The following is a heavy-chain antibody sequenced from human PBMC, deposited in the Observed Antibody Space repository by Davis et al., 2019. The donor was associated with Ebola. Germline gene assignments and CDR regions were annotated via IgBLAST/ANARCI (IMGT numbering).Heavy chain of an antibody. J-gene: IGHJ4*02. D-gene: IGHD6-19*01. CDR3: ARHDAYSSGWCPDY. CDR2: IYAGGSFHAGGST. CDR1: GGSISGSSDY. Sequence: MPSETLSLTCTVSGGSISGSSDYWGWIRQPPGQGLEWIGYIYAGGSFHAGGSTYYNPSLKSRVTTSIDTSKNQFSPKLTSVTAADTAVYYCARHDAYSSGWCPDYWGQGTLVTVSS. V-gene: IGHV4-39*01.